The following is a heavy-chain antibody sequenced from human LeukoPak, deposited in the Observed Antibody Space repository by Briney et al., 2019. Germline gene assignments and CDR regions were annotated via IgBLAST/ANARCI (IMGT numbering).Heavy chain of an antibody. V-gene: IGHV2-70*11. Sequence: SGPALVKPTQTLALTCTFSGFSLSTSGMCVSWIRQPPGKALEWLARVDWDDDKYYNTYLKTRLTISKDTSKNQVVLTMTNVNTVDTATYYCARTAGGNSYYYYMDVWGKGTTVTVSS. CDR1: GFSLSTSGMC. J-gene: IGHJ6*03. CDR2: VDWDDDK. CDR3: ARTAGGNSYYYYMDV. D-gene: IGHD4-23*01.